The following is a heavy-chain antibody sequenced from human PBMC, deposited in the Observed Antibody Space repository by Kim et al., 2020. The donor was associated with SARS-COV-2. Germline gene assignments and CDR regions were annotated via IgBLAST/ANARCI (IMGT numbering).Heavy chain of an antibody. CDR3: ARVEVAGTVLFDK. V-gene: IGHV3-74*01. D-gene: IGHD6-19*01. J-gene: IGHJ4*02. CDR2: INGDGSTT. CDR1: GFGFGGHW. Sequence: GGSLRLSCAASGFGFGGHWMHWVRQVPGKGLVWVARINGDGSTTGYADSVRGRFIISRDNTKNTQYLQMNSLSAEDTAVYYCARVEVAGTVLFDKWGQGT.